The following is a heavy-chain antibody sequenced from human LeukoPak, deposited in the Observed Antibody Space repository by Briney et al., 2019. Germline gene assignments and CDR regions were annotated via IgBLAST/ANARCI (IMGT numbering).Heavy chain of an antibody. J-gene: IGHJ6*03. D-gene: IGHD1-20*01. CDR1: GGSISSSSYY. CDR2: IYYSGST. CDR3: ARVYNWNYNYYYMDV. Sequence: PSETLSLTCTVSGGSISSSSYYWGWIRQPPGKGLEWIGSIYYSGSTYYNPSLKSRVTISVDTSKNQFSLKLSSVTAADTAVYYCARVYNWNYNYYYMDVWGKGTMVTVSS. V-gene: IGHV4-39*07.